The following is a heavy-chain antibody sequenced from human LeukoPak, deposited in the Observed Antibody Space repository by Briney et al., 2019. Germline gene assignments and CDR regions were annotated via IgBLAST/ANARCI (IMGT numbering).Heavy chain of an antibody. V-gene: IGHV3-30*02. Sequence: PGGSLRLSCAASGFTFSSYGMHWVRQAPGGGLEWVAFIRYDGSNKYYADSVKGRFTISRDNSKNTLYLQMNSLRAEDTAVYYCAKFAGYGSGSYPSQDYYYYGMDVWGQGTTVTVSS. CDR3: AKFAGYGSGSYPSQDYYYYGMDV. J-gene: IGHJ6*02. CDR1: GFTFSSYG. D-gene: IGHD3-10*01. CDR2: IRYDGSNK.